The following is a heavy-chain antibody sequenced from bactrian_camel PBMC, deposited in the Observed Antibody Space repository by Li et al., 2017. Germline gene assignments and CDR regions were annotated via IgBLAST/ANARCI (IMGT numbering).Heavy chain of an antibody. CDR2: IEGDGST. CDR1: GFTSSINC. Sequence: HVQLVESGGGSVQAGGSLRLSCVASGFTSSINCMGWFRQAPGKERAGVAAIEGDGSTRYADSVKGRFTISRDNRENSVYLEMNNLKPEDTAMYYCVADETCVRWYLPAGSADFGAWGQGTQVTVS. V-gene: IGHV3S53*01. D-gene: IGHD2*01. CDR3: VADETCVRWYLPAGSADFGA. J-gene: IGHJ6*01.